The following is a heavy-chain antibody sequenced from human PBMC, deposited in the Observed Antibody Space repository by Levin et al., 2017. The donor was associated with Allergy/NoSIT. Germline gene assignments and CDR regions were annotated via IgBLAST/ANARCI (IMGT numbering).Heavy chain of an antibody. V-gene: IGHV3-9*01. CDR1: GFTFDDYA. CDR3: AKDIHESYWYFDL. Sequence: GGSLRLSCAASGFTFDDYAMHWVRQAPGKGLEWVSGISWNSGSIGYADSVKGRFTISRDNAKNSLYLQMNSLRAEDTALYYCAKDIHESYWYFDLWGRGTLVTVSS. J-gene: IGHJ2*01. CDR2: ISWNSGSI.